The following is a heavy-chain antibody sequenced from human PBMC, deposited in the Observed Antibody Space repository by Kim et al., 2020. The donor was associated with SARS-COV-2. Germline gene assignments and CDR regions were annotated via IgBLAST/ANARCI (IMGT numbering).Heavy chain of an antibody. CDR2: ISYDGSNK. D-gene: IGHD1-26*01. J-gene: IGHJ4*02. CDR1: GFTFSSYG. CDR3: AKDKWDRGGFDY. V-gene: IGHV3-30*18. Sequence: GGSLRLSCAASGFTFSSYGMHWVRQAPGKGLEWVAVISYDGSNKYYADSVKGRFTISRDNSKNTLYLQMNSLRAEDTAVYYCAKDKWDRGGFDYWGQGTLVTVSS.